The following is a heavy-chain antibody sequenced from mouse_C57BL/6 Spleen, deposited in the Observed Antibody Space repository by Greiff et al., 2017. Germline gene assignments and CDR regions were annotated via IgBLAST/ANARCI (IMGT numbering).Heavy chain of an antibody. V-gene: IGHV1-69*01. Sequence: QVQLQQSGAELVMPGASVKLSCKASGYTFTSYWMHWVKQRPGQGLEWIGEIDPSDSYTNYNQKFKGKSTLTVDKSSSTAYMQLSSLTSEDSAVYYCARRSDYSSGSFAYWGQGTLVTVSA. CDR1: GYTFTSYW. D-gene: IGHD3-2*02. CDR3: ARRSDYSSGSFAY. CDR2: IDPSDSYT. J-gene: IGHJ3*01.